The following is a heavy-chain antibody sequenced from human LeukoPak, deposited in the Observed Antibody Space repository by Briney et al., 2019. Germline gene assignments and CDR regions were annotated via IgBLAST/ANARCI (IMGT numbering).Heavy chain of an antibody. Sequence: PGGSLRLSCAASGFTFSNAWMTWVRQAPGKGLEWVGRIKSKTDGGTTDYAAPVKGRFTISRDDSKNTLYLQMNSLKTEDTAAYFCATGTEQQWLSLDYWGQGTLVTVSS. D-gene: IGHD6-19*01. CDR2: IKSKTDGGTT. J-gene: IGHJ4*02. CDR3: ATGTEQQWLSLDY. V-gene: IGHV3-15*01. CDR1: GFTFSNAW.